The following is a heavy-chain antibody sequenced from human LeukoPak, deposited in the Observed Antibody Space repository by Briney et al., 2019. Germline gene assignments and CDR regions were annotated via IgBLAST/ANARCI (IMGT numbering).Heavy chain of an antibody. J-gene: IGHJ4*02. V-gene: IGHV4-4*09. D-gene: IGHD6-6*01. CDR3: ARQGPEQLVDPIFDY. CDR2: IYTSGST. CDR1: GGSISSYY. Sequence: SETLSLPCTVSGGSISSYYWSWIRQPPGKGLEWIGYIYTSGSTNYNPSLKSRVTISVDTSKNQFSLKLSSVTAADTAVYYCARQGPEQLVDPIFDYWGQGTLVTVSS.